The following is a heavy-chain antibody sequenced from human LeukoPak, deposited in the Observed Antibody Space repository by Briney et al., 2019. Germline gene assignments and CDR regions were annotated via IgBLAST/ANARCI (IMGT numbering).Heavy chain of an antibody. V-gene: IGHV3-21*04. Sequence: GGSLRLSCAASGFTFSSYSMNWVRQAPGKGLEWVSSISSSSSYIYYADSVKGRFTISRDNAKNSLYLQMNSLRAEDTAVYYCAKDSYYDHDAFDIWGQGTMVTVSS. J-gene: IGHJ3*02. CDR3: AKDSYYDHDAFDI. CDR1: GFTFSSYS. D-gene: IGHD3-3*01. CDR2: ISSSSSYI.